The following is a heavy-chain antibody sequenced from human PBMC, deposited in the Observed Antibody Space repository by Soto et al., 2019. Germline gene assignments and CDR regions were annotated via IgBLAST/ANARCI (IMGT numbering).Heavy chain of an antibody. J-gene: IGHJ5*02. CDR1: GGSISSSSYY. Sequence: PSETLSLTCTVSGGSISSSSYYWGWIRQPPGKGLEWIGNIYYSGSTYYNPSLRSRVTISVDTSKNQFSLKLSSVTAADTSVYFSAILGYCSGGSCYRWFDPWGQGTLVTVSS. CDR3: AILGYCSGGSCYRWFDP. D-gene: IGHD2-15*01. V-gene: IGHV4-39*01. CDR2: IYYSGST.